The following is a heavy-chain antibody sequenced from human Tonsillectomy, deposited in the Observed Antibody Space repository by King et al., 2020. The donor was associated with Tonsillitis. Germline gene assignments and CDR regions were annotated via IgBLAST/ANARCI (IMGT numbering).Heavy chain of an antibody. V-gene: IGHV3-30*02. CDR1: GFTLSNYG. J-gene: IGHJ4*02. Sequence: VQLVESGGGVVQPGGSLRLSCAASGFTLSNYGMHWVRQAPGKGLEWVAFVRCDGSKKYYADLVKGRFTISRDNSKNTLYLQINSLRAEDTAVYHCAKVLLGRGDYWGQGTLVTVSS. CDR3: AKVLLGRGDY. CDR2: VRCDGSKK. D-gene: IGHD1-26*01.